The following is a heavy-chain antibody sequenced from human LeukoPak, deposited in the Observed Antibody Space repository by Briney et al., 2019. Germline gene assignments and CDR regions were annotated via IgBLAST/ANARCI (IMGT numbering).Heavy chain of an antibody. CDR2: IRYDGTNK. Sequence: GGSLRLSCAASGFTFSSYGMHWVRQAPGKGLEWVAFIRYDGTNKYYADSVKGRFTISRDNSKNTLYLQMNSLRAEDTAVYYCAKDDRPGFGELFDYWGQGTLVTVSS. CDR3: AKDDRPGFGELFDY. CDR1: GFTFSSYG. J-gene: IGHJ4*02. D-gene: IGHD3-10*01. V-gene: IGHV3-30*02.